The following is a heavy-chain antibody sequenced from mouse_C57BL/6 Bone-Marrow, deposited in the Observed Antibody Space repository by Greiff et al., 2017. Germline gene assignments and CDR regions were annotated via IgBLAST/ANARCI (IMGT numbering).Heavy chain of an antibody. CDR1: GYTFTSYN. J-gene: IGHJ2*01. Sequence: QVQLQQSGAELVRPGASVKMSCKASGYTFTSYNMHWVKQTPRQCLEWIGAFYPGNGDTSYNQKFKGKATLTVDKSSSTAYMQLSSLTSEDAAVYFCARRLALYYFGYWGQGTTLTVSS. V-gene: IGHV1-12*01. D-gene: IGHD6-1*01. CDR3: ARRLALYYFGY. CDR2: FYPGNGDT.